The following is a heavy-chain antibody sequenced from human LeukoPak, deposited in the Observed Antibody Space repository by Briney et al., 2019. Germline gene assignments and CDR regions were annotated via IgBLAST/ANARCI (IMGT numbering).Heavy chain of an antibody. V-gene: IGHV3-30*02. Sequence: GGSLRLSCVASGFTFSSSGMHWVRQAPGKGLEWVAFIRYDGSNKYYADSVKGRFTISRDNSKNTLYLQMNSLRAEDTAVYYCAKDPPELLSYGAKDFDYWGQGTLVTVSS. D-gene: IGHD3-10*01. CDR3: AKDPPELLSYGAKDFDY. J-gene: IGHJ4*02. CDR2: IRYDGSNK. CDR1: GFTFSSSG.